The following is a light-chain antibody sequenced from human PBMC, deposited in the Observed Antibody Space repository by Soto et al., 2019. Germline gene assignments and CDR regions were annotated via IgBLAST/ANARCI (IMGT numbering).Light chain of an antibody. J-gene: IGLJ7*01. Sequence: QAVVTQEPSFSVSPGGTVTLTCGLSSGSVSTSNYPSWYQQTPGQAPRTLIYSTNTRSSGVPDRFSGSILGNKAALTITGAQADDESDYYCVLYMGSGTVVFGGGTQLTVL. CDR2: STN. CDR1: SGSVSTSNY. V-gene: IGLV8-61*01. CDR3: VLYMGSGTVV.